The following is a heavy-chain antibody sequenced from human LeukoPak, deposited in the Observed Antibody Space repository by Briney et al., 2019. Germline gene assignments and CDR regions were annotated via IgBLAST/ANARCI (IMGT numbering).Heavy chain of an antibody. Sequence: GGSLTLSCAASGFTFSSYAMSWVRQAQGKGLEWVSAISGSGGSTYYADSVKGRFTISRDNSKNTLYVQMNSLRAEDTAVYYCATKPSSTWYFDYWGQGTLVTVSS. V-gene: IGHV3-23*01. CDR3: ATKPSSTWYFDY. CDR1: GFTFSSYA. D-gene: IGHD6-13*01. CDR2: ISGSGGST. J-gene: IGHJ4*02.